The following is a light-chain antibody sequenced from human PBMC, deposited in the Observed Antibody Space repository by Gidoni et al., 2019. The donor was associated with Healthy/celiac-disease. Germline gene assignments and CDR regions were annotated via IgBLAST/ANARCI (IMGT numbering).Light chain of an antibody. J-gene: IGLJ3*02. CDR2: KDS. V-gene: IGLV3-25*03. Sequence: SYELTQPPSVSVPPGRTARITCSGDALPKQYAYWYHQKPGQAPVLVIYKDSERPSGIPERFSGSSSGTTVTLTISGVQAEDEADYYCQSADSSGTYWVFGGGTKLTVL. CDR1: ALPKQY. CDR3: QSADSSGTYWV.